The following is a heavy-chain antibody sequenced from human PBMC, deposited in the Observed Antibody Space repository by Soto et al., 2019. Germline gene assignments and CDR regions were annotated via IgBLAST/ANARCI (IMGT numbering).Heavy chain of an antibody. V-gene: IGHV3-74*03. CDR2: IGPHGGEI. D-gene: IGHD1-1*01. CDR1: GFTFSTYS. CDR3: ARGNNNGHDS. J-gene: IGHJ5*01. Sequence: GGSLRLSCAASGFTFSTYSMHWVRQAPGTGLVWVSRIGPHGGEIKYADSVKGRLTISRDNAKNTLYLQMNSLRAEDTAVYYCARGNNNGHDSWGQGTLVTVSS.